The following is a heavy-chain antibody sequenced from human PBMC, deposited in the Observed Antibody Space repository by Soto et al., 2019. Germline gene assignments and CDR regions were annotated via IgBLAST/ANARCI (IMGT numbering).Heavy chain of an antibody. J-gene: IGHJ4*02. V-gene: IGHV3-30-3*01. D-gene: IGHD3-3*01. Sequence: PVGSRRISWTASGFTFSSYAMHWVRHAPGKGLEGVAVISYDGSNKYYADSVKGRFTISRDNSKNTLYLQMNSLRAEDTAVYYCARSRFLEWSSDYWGQGTLVTVS. CDR1: GFTFSSYA. CDR3: ARSRFLEWSSDY. CDR2: ISYDGSNK.